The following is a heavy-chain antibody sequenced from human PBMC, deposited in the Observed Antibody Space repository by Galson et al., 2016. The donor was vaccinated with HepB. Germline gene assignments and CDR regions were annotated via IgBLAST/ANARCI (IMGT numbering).Heavy chain of an antibody. CDR2: IMPEDGYT. J-gene: IGHJ4*02. V-gene: IGHV1-46*01. CDR1: GYRFTTFY. CDR3: ARDGHKWDFDY. Sequence: SVKVSCKASGYRFTTFYVHWVRQAPGQGLEWIGRIMPEDGYTIYAQKFQGRVTITRDTSTSTVYMDLRGLMSTDTGVYYCARDGHKWDFDYWGQGSLVTVSS. D-gene: IGHD1-26*01.